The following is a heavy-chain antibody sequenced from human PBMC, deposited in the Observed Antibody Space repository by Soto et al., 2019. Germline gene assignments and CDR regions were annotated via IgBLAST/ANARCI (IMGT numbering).Heavy chain of an antibody. D-gene: IGHD3-10*01. V-gene: IGHV1-3*01. CDR3: ARGRRITMFRGVPDNWFDP. Sequence: ASVKVSCKASGYTFTDYSLQWVRQAPGQRLEWMGWINAGNGNTKYSQKFQGRVTITRDTSASTAYMELSSLRSEDTAVYYCARGRRITMFRGVPDNWFDPWGQGTLVTVSS. CDR1: GYTFTDYS. J-gene: IGHJ5*02. CDR2: INAGNGNT.